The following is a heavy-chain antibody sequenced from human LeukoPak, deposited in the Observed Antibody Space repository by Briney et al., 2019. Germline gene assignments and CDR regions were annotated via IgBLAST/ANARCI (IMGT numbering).Heavy chain of an antibody. CDR3: ARGLAVAGLLFDY. Sequence: PSETLSLTCTVSGGSISTYYWSWIRQPPGKGLEWIGYIYYSGSTNYNPSLKSRVTISVDTSKNQFSLKLSSVTAADTAVYYCARGLAVAGLLFDYWGQGTLVTVSS. CDR1: GGSISTYY. J-gene: IGHJ4*02. CDR2: IYYSGST. D-gene: IGHD6-19*01. V-gene: IGHV4-59*01.